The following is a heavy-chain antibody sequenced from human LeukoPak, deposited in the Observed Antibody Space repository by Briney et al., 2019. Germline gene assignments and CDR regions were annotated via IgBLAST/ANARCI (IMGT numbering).Heavy chain of an antibody. CDR1: GGSISSYY. V-gene: IGHV4-59*01. Sequence: PSETLSLTCTVSGGSISSYYWSWIRQPPGKGLEWIGYIYYSGSTNYNPSLKSRVTISVDTSKNQFSLKLSSVTAADTAVYYCARDLGSSRDYWGQGTLVTVSS. J-gene: IGHJ4*02. CDR3: ARDLGSSRDY. CDR2: IYYSGST. D-gene: IGHD2-15*01.